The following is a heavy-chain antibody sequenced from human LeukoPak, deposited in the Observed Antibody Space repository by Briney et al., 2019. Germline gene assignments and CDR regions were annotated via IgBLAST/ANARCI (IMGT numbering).Heavy chain of an antibody. CDR2: IYSGGST. CDR3: ASSAFGVAPYAFDI. CDR1: GFTVSSNY. D-gene: IGHD3-3*01. V-gene: IGHV3-53*01. J-gene: IGHJ3*02. Sequence: GGSLRLSCAASGFTVSSNYMSWVRQAPGKGLERVSVIYSGGSTYYADSVKGRFTISRDNSKNTLYLQMNSLRAEDTAVYYCASSAFGVAPYAFDIWGQGTMVTVSS.